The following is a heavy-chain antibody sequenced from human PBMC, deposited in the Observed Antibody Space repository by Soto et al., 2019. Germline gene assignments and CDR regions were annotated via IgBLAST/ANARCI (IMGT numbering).Heavy chain of an antibody. CDR1: GFTFSSYS. D-gene: IGHD3-3*01. CDR2: ISSSSSYI. Sequence: GGSRRLSCAASGFTFSSYSMNWVRQAPGKGLEWVSSISSSSSYIYYADSVKGRFTISRDNAKNSLYLQMNSLRAEDTAVYYCASIHDFWSNPFRDDAFVNWGQGTMFTV. CDR3: ASIHDFWSNPFRDDAFVN. V-gene: IGHV3-21*01. J-gene: IGHJ3*02.